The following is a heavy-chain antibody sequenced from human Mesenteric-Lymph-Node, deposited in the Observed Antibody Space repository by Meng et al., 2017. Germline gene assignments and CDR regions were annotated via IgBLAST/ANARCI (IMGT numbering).Heavy chain of an antibody. V-gene: IGHV4-4*02. CDR3: VRNFDS. CDR2: ISHCGNS. J-gene: IGHJ4*02. CDR1: GGSIDSTNW. Sequence: VQMQASGAGLVAASGTLSLTCAVSGGSIDSTNWVSWVRRHPEKGLEWIAEISHCGNSNYNPSLKSRVTISVDMSKIQVSLKLTSVTAADTAVYYCVRNFDSWGQGTLVTVSS.